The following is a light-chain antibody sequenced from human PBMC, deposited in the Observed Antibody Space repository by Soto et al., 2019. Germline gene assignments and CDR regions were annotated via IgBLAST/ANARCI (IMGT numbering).Light chain of an antibody. Sequence: DIQMTQSPSTLSGSVGGRVTITCRASQTISSWLAWYQQKPGKAPKLLIYKASTLKSGVPSRFSGSGSGTEFTLTISSLQPGDFATYYCQHYNSYSEAFGQGTKVDIK. CDR1: QTISSW. CDR2: KAS. CDR3: QHYNSYSEA. J-gene: IGKJ1*01. V-gene: IGKV1-5*03.